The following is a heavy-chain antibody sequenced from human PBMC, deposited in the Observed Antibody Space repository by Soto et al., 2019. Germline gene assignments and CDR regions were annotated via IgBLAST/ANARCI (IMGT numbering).Heavy chain of an antibody. D-gene: IGHD3-10*01. J-gene: IGHJ4*02. V-gene: IGHV4-39*01. CDR3: ARRRIQLWFPVDGSGSYNVDY. CDR2: IYYSGST. CDR1: GGSISSSSYY. Sequence: SETLSLTCTVSGGSISSSSYYWGWIRQPPGKGLEWIGSIYYSGSTYYNPSLKSRVTISVDTSKNQFSLKLSSVTAADTAVYYCARRRIQLWFPVDGSGSYNVDYWGQGTLVTVSS.